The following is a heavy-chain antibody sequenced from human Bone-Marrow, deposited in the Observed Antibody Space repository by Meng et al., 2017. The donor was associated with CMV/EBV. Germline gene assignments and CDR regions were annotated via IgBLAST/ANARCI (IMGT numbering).Heavy chain of an antibody. V-gene: IGHV4-59*01. D-gene: IGHD2-2*01. Sequence: SETLSLTCTVSGGSISSYYWSWIRQPPGKGLEWIGYIYYSGSTNYNPSLKSRVTISVDTSKNQFSLKLSSVTAADTAVYYCARDHREIVVVPAAMMGVWFDPWGQGTLVTVSS. CDR1: GGSISSYY. CDR2: IYYSGST. CDR3: ARDHREIVVVPAAMMGVWFDP. J-gene: IGHJ5*02.